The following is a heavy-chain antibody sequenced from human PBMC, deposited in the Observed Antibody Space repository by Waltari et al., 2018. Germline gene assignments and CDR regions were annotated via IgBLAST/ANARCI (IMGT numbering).Heavy chain of an antibody. D-gene: IGHD1-26*01. J-gene: IGHJ4*02. Sequence: QLQLQESGPGLVKPSETLSLTCTVSGGSISSRSYSWVWLRQPPGKGLEWIGSIYYSGSTYYNPSLKSRVTISVDTSKNQFSLKLSSVTAADTAVYYCARAGGSYSYYFDYWGQGTLVTVSS. V-gene: IGHV4-39*07. CDR1: GGSISSRSYS. CDR2: IYYSGST. CDR3: ARAGGSYSYYFDY.